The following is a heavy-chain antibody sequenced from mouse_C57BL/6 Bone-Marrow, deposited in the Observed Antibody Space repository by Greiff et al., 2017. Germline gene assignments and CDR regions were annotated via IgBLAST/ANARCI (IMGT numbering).Heavy chain of an antibody. Sequence: QVQLKQSGAELVRPGTSVKVSCKASGYAFTNYLIEWVKQRPGQGLEWIGVINPGSGGTNYNEKFKGKATLTADKSSSTAYMQLSSLTSEDSAVYYCARESSPAFDVWGTGTTVTVSS. CDR2: INPGSGGT. V-gene: IGHV1-54*01. CDR3: ARESSPAFDV. CDR1: GYAFTNYL. J-gene: IGHJ1*03. D-gene: IGHD1-1*01.